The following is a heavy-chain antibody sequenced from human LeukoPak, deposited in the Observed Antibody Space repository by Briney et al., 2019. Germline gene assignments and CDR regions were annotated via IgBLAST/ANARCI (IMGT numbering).Heavy chain of an antibody. J-gene: IGHJ4*02. D-gene: IGHD3-3*01. CDR3: AAHYDFWSGRSVFDY. Sequence: GGSLRLSCAASGFTFDDYGMSWVRQAPGKGLEWVSSISSSSSYIYYADSVKGRFTISRDNAKNSLYLQMNSLRAEDTAVYYCAAHYDFWSGRSVFDYWGQGTLVTVSS. CDR2: ISSSSSYI. V-gene: IGHV3-21*01. CDR1: GFTFDDYG.